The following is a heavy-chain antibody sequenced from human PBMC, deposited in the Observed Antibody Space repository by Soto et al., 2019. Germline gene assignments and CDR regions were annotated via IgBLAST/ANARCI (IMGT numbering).Heavy chain of an antibody. V-gene: IGHV1-8*01. Sequence: ASVKVSCKASGYTFTSYDINWVRQATGQGLEWMGWMNPNSGNTGYAQKFQGRVTMTRNTSISTAYMELSSLRSEDTAVYYCARVTYSSGWYDNYYYYMDVWGKGTTVTVSS. J-gene: IGHJ6*03. CDR1: GYTFTSYD. CDR3: ARVTYSSGWYDNYYYYMDV. D-gene: IGHD6-19*01. CDR2: MNPNSGNT.